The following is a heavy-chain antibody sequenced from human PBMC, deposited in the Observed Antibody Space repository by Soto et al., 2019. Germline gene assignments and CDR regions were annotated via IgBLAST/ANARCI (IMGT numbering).Heavy chain of an antibody. D-gene: IGHD3-10*01. CDR2: ISYDGNNK. J-gene: IGHJ4*02. CDR3: SKDKTMVRGVMSDY. Sequence: GGSLRLSCAASGFTYSTYTMHWVRQAPGKGLEWVAVISYDGNNKFYADSVKGRFTISRDSTKQTLYLQMNSLRAEDTAVYYCSKDKTMVRGVMSDYWGQRTLVTVSS. V-gene: IGHV3-30-3*01. CDR1: GFTYSTYT.